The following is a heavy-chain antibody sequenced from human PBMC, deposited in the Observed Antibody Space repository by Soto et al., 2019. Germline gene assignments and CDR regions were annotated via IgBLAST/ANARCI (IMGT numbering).Heavy chain of an antibody. CDR3: ARAVVGCSNSCSYDS. CDR1: GFTFSSYS. CDR2: ISSSCSTI. V-gene: IGHV3-48*01. Sequence: ESGGGLEQRGGSLRLSCAASGFTFSSYSMNWVRQAPGTGLEWVSYISSSCSTIFYADPVKGRFTISRDNADNSLYLQMNSLRAEDTAVYYCARAVVGCSNSCSYDSWGQGTLVTVSS. D-gene: IGHD2-2*01. J-gene: IGHJ5*02.